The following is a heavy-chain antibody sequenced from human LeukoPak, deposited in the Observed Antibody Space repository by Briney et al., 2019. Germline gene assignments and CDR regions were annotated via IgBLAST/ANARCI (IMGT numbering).Heavy chain of an antibody. V-gene: IGHV1-58*01. Sequence: ASVKVSCKASGFTFTSSAVQWVRQARGQRLEWIGWIVVGSGNTNYAQKFQERVTITRDMSTSTAYMELSSLRSEDTAVYYCARSGVAEWDPGDYWGQGTLVTVSS. CDR2: IVVGSGNT. J-gene: IGHJ4*02. CDR3: ARSGVAEWDPGDY. D-gene: IGHD1-26*01. CDR1: GFTFTSSA.